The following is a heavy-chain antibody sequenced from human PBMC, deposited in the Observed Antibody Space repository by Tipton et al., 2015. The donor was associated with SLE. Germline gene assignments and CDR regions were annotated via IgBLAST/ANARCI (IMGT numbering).Heavy chain of an antibody. CDR3: ARATGPHVYYYYMDV. Sequence: LRLSCTVSGGSISSHYWSWIRQPPGKGLEWIGYIYYSGSTNYNPSLKSRVTISVDTSKNQFSLKLSSVTAADTAVYYCARATGPHVYYYYMDVWGKGTTVTVSS. D-gene: IGHD1-14*01. V-gene: IGHV4-59*11. CDR2: IYYSGST. J-gene: IGHJ6*03. CDR1: GGSISSHY.